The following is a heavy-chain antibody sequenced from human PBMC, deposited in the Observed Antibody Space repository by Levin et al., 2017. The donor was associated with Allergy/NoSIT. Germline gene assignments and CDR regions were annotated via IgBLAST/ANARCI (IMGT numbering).Heavy chain of an antibody. Sequence: LSLTCAASGFTFSNYAMSWVRQAPGKGLEWVSSISGSGGSTYYADSVKGRFTISRDNSKNTLYLQMNSLRAEDTAVYYCAKNGSGSEGFDPWGQGTLVTVSS. CDR1: GFTFSNYA. D-gene: IGHD3-10*01. CDR2: ISGSGGST. CDR3: AKNGSGSEGFDP. J-gene: IGHJ5*02. V-gene: IGHV3-23*01.